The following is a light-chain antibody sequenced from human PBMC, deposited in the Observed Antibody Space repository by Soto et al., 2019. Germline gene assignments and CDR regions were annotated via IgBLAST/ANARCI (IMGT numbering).Light chain of an antibody. J-gene: IGKJ2*01. V-gene: IGKV3-20*01. CDR1: QSVTNSY. CDR2: AAS. CDR3: HQYVSPPPDT. Sequence: MGLTQSPCTLSLSPGERATLSCRVSQSVTNSYLAWYQQKPGQAPRLLIYAASSRATGIPDSVAGSLSWTDITRTITRLEPEDFAVYYGHQYVSPPPDTFVRGTSLESK.